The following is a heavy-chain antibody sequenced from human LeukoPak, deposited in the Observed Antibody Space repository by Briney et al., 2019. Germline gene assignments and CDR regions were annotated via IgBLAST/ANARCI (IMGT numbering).Heavy chain of an antibody. CDR2: MNPNSGNT. Sequence: ASVKVSCKASGYTFTSYDIDWVRQATGQGLEWMGWMNPNSGNTGYAQKFQGRVTMTRNTSISTAYMELSSLRSEDTAVYYGARGVRGRPPYDYYFDTRGQGNLVTVSS. CDR1: GYTFTSYD. CDR3: ARGVRGRPPYDYYFDT. J-gene: IGHJ4*02. V-gene: IGHV1-8*01. D-gene: IGHD3-16*01.